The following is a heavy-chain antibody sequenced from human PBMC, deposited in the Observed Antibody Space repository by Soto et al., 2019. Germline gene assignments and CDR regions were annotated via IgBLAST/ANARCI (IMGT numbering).Heavy chain of an antibody. J-gene: IGHJ4*02. CDR2: ISGSGGST. CDR1: GFTFSSYA. CDR3: AKDLGILNGYYRGTHFDY. D-gene: IGHD3-9*01. Sequence: PGGSLRLSCAASGFTFSSYAMSWVRQAPGKGLEWVSAISGSGGSTYYADSVKGRFTISRDNSKNTLYLQMNSLRAEDTAVYYCAKDLGILNGYYRGTHFDYWGQGTLGTVSS. V-gene: IGHV3-23*01.